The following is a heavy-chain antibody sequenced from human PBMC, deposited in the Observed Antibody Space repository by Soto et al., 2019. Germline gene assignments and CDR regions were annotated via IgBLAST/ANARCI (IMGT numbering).Heavy chain of an antibody. CDR2: ISYDGSNK. J-gene: IGHJ4*02. Sequence: GGSLRLSCAASGFTFCSYAMHWVRQAPGKGLEWVAVISYDGSNKYYADSVKGRFTISRDNSKNTLYLQMNSLRAEDTAVYYCARDLSTVVVAAAKYWGQGTLVTVSS. CDR3: ARDLSTVVVAAAKY. V-gene: IGHV3-30-3*01. D-gene: IGHD2-15*01. CDR1: GFTFCSYA.